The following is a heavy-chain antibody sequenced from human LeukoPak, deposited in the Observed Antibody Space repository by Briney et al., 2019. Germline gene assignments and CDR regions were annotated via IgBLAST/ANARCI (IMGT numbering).Heavy chain of an antibody. CDR3: ARGIYGDYTPFDY. CDR2: IYTSGST. V-gene: IGHV4-4*07. D-gene: IGHD4-17*01. Sequence: SETLSLTCNVSGGPISSYYWSWIRQPAGKGLEWIGRIYTSGSTNYNPSPKSRVSMSVDTSKNQFSLKLSSAPAADTAVYFSARGIYGDYTPFDYWGQGTLVTVSS. J-gene: IGHJ4*02. CDR1: GGPISSYY.